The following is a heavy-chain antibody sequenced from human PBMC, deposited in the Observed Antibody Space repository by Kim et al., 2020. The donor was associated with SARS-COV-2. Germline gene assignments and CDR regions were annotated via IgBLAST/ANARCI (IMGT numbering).Heavy chain of an antibody. Sequence: GGSLRLSCVASGFIFSSYEMNWARQAPGKGLEWVSYISSGGTTIYYTDSVKGRFTISRDNAKNSLYLQMNSLRAEDTAVYYCARDRFSSGDWFDPWGQGTLVTVSS. CDR2: ISSGGTTI. D-gene: IGHD3-10*01. J-gene: IGHJ5*02. CDR3: ARDRFSSGDWFDP. CDR1: GFIFSSYE. V-gene: IGHV3-48*03.